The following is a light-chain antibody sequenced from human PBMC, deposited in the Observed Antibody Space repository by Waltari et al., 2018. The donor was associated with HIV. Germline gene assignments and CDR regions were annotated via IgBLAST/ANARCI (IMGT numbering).Light chain of an antibody. J-gene: IGKJ5*01. CDR2: DAS. CDR1: QSVRNY. V-gene: IGKV3-11*01. CDR3: QQRSNWIT. Sequence: ENVLTQSPATLSLSPGERATLSCRASQSVRNYLAWFQQKPGQPPRLLIYDASNRATGVPDRFCGSGSGTDFTLTISNLEPEDFAVYYCQQRSNWITFGQGTRLEIK.